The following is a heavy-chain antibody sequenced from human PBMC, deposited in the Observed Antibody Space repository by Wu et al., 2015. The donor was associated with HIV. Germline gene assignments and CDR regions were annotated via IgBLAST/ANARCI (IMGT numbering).Heavy chain of an antibody. CDR2: FNPNSGAT. D-gene: IGHD6-13*01. CDR3: ARELIAAAGSP. V-gene: IGHV1-2*02. J-gene: IGHJ5*02. Sequence: QVQLVQSGAEVTKPGASVRVSCQTSGYTFTGYYIHWVRQAPEQGLEWMGWFNPNSGATDYARRFQGRVTMTGDTSISTVYMQLYRLTSDDTAVYYCARELIAAAGSPWGQGTQVTVSS. CDR1: GYTFTGYY.